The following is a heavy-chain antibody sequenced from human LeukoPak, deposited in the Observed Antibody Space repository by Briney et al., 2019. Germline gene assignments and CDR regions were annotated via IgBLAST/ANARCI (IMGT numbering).Heavy chain of an antibody. Sequence: SETLSLTCTVSGDSMSSFYWDWIRQPAGKGLHWIGRIYTSGVTNYNPSLKSRVTMSVDTSSNQFSLKLNSVTAADTAAYYCAREWTSGDGSGYPYYFDYWGPGTLVTVSS. CDR2: IYTSGVT. J-gene: IGHJ4*02. V-gene: IGHV4-4*07. CDR3: AREWTSGDGSGYPYYFDY. CDR1: GDSMSSFY. D-gene: IGHD3-22*01.